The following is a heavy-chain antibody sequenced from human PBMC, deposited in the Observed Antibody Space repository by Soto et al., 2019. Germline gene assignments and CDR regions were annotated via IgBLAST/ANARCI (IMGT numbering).Heavy chain of an antibody. CDR3: ASLRRGSITMVRGDWFDP. V-gene: IGHV1-69*13. Sequence: SVKVSCKASGGTFSSYAISWVRQAPGQGLEWMGGIIPIFGTANYAQKFQGRVTITADESTSTAYMELSSLRSEDTAVYYCASLRRGSITMVRGDWFDPWGQGTLVTVSS. D-gene: IGHD3-10*01. CDR1: GGTFSSYA. J-gene: IGHJ5*02. CDR2: IIPIFGTA.